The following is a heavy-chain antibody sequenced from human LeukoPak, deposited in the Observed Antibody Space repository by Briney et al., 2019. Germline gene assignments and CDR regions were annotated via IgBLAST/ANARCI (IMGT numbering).Heavy chain of an antibody. Sequence: GGSLRLSCAASGLTFSSYAMSWVRQAPGKGLEWVSAISGSGGSTYYADSVKGRFTISRDNSKNTLYLQMNSLRAEDTAVYYCAKERITMVRGIYNYFDYWGQGTLVTVSS. J-gene: IGHJ4*02. CDR2: ISGSGGST. V-gene: IGHV3-23*01. CDR1: GLTFSSYA. CDR3: AKERITMVRGIYNYFDY. D-gene: IGHD3-10*01.